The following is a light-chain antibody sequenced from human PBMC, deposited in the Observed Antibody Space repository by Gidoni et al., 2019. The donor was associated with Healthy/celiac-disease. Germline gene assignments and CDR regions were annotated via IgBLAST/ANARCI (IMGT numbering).Light chain of an antibody. V-gene: IGKV3-15*01. Sequence: IVMTQSPATLSVSPGERATLSCRASQSVSSNLAWYQQKPGQAPRLLIYGASTRATGIPARFRGSGSGTEFTLTISSLQSEDFAVYYCQQDNNWPLTFXGXTKVEIK. J-gene: IGKJ4*01. CDR2: GAS. CDR3: QQDNNWPLT. CDR1: QSVSSN.